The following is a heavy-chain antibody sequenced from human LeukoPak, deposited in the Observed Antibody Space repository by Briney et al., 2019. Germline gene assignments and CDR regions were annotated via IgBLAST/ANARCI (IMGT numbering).Heavy chain of an antibody. CDR2: ISYDGSNK. V-gene: IGHV3-30-3*01. CDR1: GFTFSSYA. CDR3: ARVVYSSSWYRGSAYYYGMDV. Sequence: PGGSLRLSCAASGFTFSSYAMHWVRQAPGKGLEWVAVISYDGSNKYYADSVKGRFTISRDNSKNTLYLQMNSLRAEDTAVYYCARVVYSSSWYRGSAYYYGMDVWGQGTTGTVPS. D-gene: IGHD6-13*01. J-gene: IGHJ6*02.